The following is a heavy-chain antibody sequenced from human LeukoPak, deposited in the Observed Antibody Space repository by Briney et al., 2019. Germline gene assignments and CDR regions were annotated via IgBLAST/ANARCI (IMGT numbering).Heavy chain of an antibody. CDR3: ARALSGDDSSGYDYYFDY. D-gene: IGHD3-22*01. J-gene: IGHJ4*02. V-gene: IGHV1-46*01. CDR2: INPSGGST. CDR1: GYTFTSYY. Sequence: ASVKVSCKASGYTFTSYYMHWVRQAPGQGLEWMGIINPSGGSTSYAQKFQGRVTMTRDTSTSTVYMELSSLRSEDTAVYYCARALSGDDSSGYDYYFDYWGQGTLVTVSS.